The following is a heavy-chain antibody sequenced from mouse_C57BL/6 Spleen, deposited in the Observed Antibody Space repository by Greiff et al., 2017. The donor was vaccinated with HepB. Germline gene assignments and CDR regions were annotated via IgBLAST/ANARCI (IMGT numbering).Heavy chain of an antibody. Sequence: EVQRVESGGGLVKPGGSLKLSCAASGFTFSDYGMHWVRQAPEKGLEWVAYISSGSSTIYYADTVKGRFTISRDNAKNTLFLQMTSLRSEDTAMYYCARRFYYGSMDYWGQGTSVTVSS. CDR1: GFTFSDYG. D-gene: IGHD1-1*01. V-gene: IGHV5-17*01. CDR2: ISSGSSTI. J-gene: IGHJ4*01. CDR3: ARRFYYGSMDY.